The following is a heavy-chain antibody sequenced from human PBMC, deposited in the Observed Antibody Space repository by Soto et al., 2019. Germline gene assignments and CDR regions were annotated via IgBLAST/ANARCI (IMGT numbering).Heavy chain of an antibody. Sequence: AASLRCCSTASGSTFPKYHMHCGRQEHGQGLEWMGLINPSGGRTSYPQKFQGRITMTRDTSTSTVYMELSSLRSEDTAVYYCARDRDTAPLYEMDVWGPGNSVNVS. CDR2: INPSGGRT. CDR3: ARDRDTAPLYEMDV. CDR1: GSTFPKYH. D-gene: IGHD5-18*01. V-gene: IGHV1-46*01. J-gene: IGHJ6*02.